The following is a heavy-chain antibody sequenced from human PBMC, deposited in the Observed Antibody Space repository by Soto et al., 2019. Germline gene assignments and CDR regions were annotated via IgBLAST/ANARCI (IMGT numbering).Heavy chain of an antibody. CDR2: IKGDGSSM. CDR3: GRGIRNYYGGDV. CDR1: GFTFSSYW. V-gene: IGHV3-74*01. J-gene: IGHJ6*02. Sequence: EVQLVESGGGLVQPGGSLRLSCAASGFTFSSYWMHWVRQVPGKGLVWVSRIKGDGSSMNYADSVKGRFTISRDNAKNTLYVQMNSLTAEDTAVYYCGRGIRNYYGGDVWGQGTTVTVSS.